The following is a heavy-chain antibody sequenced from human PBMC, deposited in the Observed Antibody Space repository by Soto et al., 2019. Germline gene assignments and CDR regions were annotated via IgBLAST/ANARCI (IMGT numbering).Heavy chain of an antibody. CDR1: GFTFSSYA. Sequence: GGSLRLSCAASGFTFSSYAMSWVRQAPGKGLEWVSAISGSGGSTYYADSVKGRLTISRDNSKNTLYLQMNSLRAEDTAVYYCAKNGPLLWFGERLNWNWFDPWGQGTLVTVSS. CDR2: ISGSGGST. V-gene: IGHV3-23*01. CDR3: AKNGPLLWFGERLNWNWFDP. D-gene: IGHD3-10*01. J-gene: IGHJ5*02.